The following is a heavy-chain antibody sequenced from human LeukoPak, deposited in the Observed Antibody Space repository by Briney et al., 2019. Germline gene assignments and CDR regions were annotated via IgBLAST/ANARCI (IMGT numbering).Heavy chain of an antibody. V-gene: IGHV3-66*01. CDR1: GFTVSSHY. CDR3: ARDRPAGGVWDFDH. CDR2: IYTDGST. Sequence: GGSLRLSCVASGFTVSSHYMSWVRQAPGKGLEWVSAIYTDGSTYYAGSVKGRFTISRDNSESTLYLQMNSLRVEDTAVYYCARDRPAGGVWDFDHWGQGTLVTVSS. J-gene: IGHJ4*02. D-gene: IGHD3-16*01.